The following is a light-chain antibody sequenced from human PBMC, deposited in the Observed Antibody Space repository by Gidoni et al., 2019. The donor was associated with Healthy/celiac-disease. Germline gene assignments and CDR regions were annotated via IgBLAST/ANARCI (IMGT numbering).Light chain of an antibody. CDR3: QQYDNLPLT. Sequence: DIQMPQSPSSLSSSVGDRVTITCQASQDTSNYLNWYQQKPGKAPKLLIDDAANLETGVPSRFSGSGSGTDFTFPISSLQPEDIATYYCQQYDNLPLTFGGGTKVEIK. V-gene: IGKV1-33*01. J-gene: IGKJ4*01. CDR1: QDTSNY. CDR2: DAA.